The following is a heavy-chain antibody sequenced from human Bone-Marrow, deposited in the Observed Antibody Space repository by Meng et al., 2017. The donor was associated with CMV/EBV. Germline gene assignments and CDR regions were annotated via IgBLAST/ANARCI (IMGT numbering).Heavy chain of an antibody. CDR3: ARHGMVRAGESLDY. CDR1: GYSFTSYW. J-gene: IGHJ4*02. Sequence: GGSLRLSCKGSGYSFTSYWIGWVRQMPGKGLEWMGIIYPGDSDTRYSPSFQGQVTISADKSISTAYMQWSSLKASDTAMYYCARHGMVRAGESLDYWGPGTLVTVSS. V-gene: IGHV5-51*01. CDR2: IYPGDSDT. D-gene: IGHD3-10*01.